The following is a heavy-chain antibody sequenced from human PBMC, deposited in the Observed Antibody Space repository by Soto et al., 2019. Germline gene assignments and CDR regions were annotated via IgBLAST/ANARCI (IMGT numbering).Heavy chain of an antibody. J-gene: IGHJ6*02. D-gene: IGHD2-2*01. Sequence: QVQLVQSGAEVKKPGASVKVSCKASGYTFGNYGINWVRQAPGQGLEWMGWISAYNGNTNYAQKLQARVTMTTDTSTSTAYMELRSLRSYDTAVYYCARDPRYCSSISGYVFVSYHYMDSWGQGTTVTVSS. V-gene: IGHV1-18*01. CDR3: ARDPRYCSSISGYVFVSYHYMDS. CDR1: GYTFGNYG. CDR2: ISAYNGNT.